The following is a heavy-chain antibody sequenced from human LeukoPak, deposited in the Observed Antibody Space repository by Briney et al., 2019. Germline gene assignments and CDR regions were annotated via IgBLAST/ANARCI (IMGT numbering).Heavy chain of an antibody. CDR2: ITPIIGTT. CDR1: GGTFNTHI. D-gene: IGHD1-26*01. J-gene: IGHJ5*02. V-gene: IGHV1-69*08. CDR3: TRVTLRGSKYNWFDP. Sequence: SVKVSCMSSGGTFNTHIFNWVRQAPGQGLEWMGRITPIIGTTKYAQRFQGRVTITADTSTSTAYLELRGLTYDDSAVYYCTRVTLRGSKYNWFDPWGQGTHVSVSS.